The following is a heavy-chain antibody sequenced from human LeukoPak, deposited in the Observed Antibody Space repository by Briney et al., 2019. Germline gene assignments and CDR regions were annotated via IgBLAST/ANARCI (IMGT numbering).Heavy chain of an antibody. V-gene: IGHV3-7*03. D-gene: IGHD2-2*01. CDR3: ARDYNYCSSGRCYDAFDI. CDR2: IKQDGSEK. J-gene: IGHJ3*02. CDR1: GFTFSSYW. Sequence: PGGSLRLSCAASGFTFSSYWMSWVRQAPGKGLEWVANIKQDGSEKYYVDSVKGRFTISRDNAKNSLYLQMNSLRAEDTGVYYCARDYNYCSSGRCYDAFDIWGQGTMVTVSS.